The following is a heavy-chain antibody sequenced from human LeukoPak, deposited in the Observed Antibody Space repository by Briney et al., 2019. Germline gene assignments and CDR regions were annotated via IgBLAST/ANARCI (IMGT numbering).Heavy chain of an antibody. CDR3: ARGPLDGGLYF. D-gene: IGHD4-23*01. Sequence: GGSLRLSCAASGFTFSSYAMSWVRQAPGKGLEWVSFIGSKTYGGTTEYAASVKGRFTISRDDSKSIAYLQMNSLKTEDTAVYYCARGPLDGGLYFWGQGTLVTVSS. CDR2: IGSKTYGGTT. CDR1: GFTFSSYA. V-gene: IGHV3-49*04. J-gene: IGHJ4*02.